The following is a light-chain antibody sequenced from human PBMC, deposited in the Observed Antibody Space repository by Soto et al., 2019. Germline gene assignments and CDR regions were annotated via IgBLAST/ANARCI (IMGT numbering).Light chain of an antibody. CDR1: QSVSSY. V-gene: IGKV3-11*01. J-gene: IGKJ4*01. Sequence: EIVFTQSPATLSLSPGERATLSCRASQSVSSYLAWYQQKPGQAPRILIYDASNRATGIPARFSGSGSGTDFTLTISRLEPEDFSVYYCQQRSNWPPTFGGGTKVDIK. CDR2: DAS. CDR3: QQRSNWPPT.